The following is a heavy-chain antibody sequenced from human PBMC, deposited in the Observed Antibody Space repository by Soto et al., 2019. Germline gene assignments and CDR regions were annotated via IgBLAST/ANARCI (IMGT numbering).Heavy chain of an antibody. D-gene: IGHD3-22*01. CDR2: IWYDGSNK. V-gene: IGHV3-33*01. Sequence: QVQLVESGGGVVQPGRSLRLSCAASGFTFSSYGMHWVRQAPGKGLEWVAVIWYDGSNKYYADSVKGRFTISRDNSKNTLYLQMNSLRAEDTAVYYCAAERGYYDSSGYYPDAFDIWGQGTMVTVSS. CDR1: GFTFSSYG. J-gene: IGHJ3*02. CDR3: AAERGYYDSSGYYPDAFDI.